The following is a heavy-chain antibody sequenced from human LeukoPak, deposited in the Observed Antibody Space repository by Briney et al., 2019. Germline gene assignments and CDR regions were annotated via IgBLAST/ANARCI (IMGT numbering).Heavy chain of an antibody. CDR1: GGSISSGSYY. Sequence: SQTLSLTCTVSGGSISSGSYYWSWIRQPPGKGLEWIGEINHSGSTNYNPSLKSRVTISVDTSKNQFSLKLSSVTAADTAVYYCARGFTMVRGVIITRFGYYYYGMDVWGKGTTVTVSS. CDR3: ARGFTMVRGVIITRFGYYYYGMDV. CDR2: INHSGST. D-gene: IGHD3-10*01. J-gene: IGHJ6*04. V-gene: IGHV4-39*07.